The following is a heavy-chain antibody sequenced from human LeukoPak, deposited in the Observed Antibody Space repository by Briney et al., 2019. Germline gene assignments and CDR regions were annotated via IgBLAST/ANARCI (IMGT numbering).Heavy chain of an antibody. CDR2: IRDKANSDTT. V-gene: IGHV3-72*01. CDR3: ASTTAAGQWPILY. D-gene: IGHD6-13*01. Sequence: GGSLRLSCAASGFTFSDHYMDSVRQAPGKGLEWVCRIRDKANSDTTEYAASVKGRFTISRDDSKNSLFLQMNSLKIEDTAVHYCASTTAAGQWPILYWGQGTLVTVSS. CDR1: GFTFSDHY. J-gene: IGHJ4*02.